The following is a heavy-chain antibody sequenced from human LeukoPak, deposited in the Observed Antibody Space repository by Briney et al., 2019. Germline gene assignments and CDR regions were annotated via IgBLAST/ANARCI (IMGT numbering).Heavy chain of an antibody. V-gene: IGHV3-21*01. Sequence: PGGSLRLSCAASGFPFSSYGMGWVRQAPGKGLEWVSSISSSSSYIYYADSVKGRFTISRDNAKNSLYLQMNSLRAEDTAVYYCARGLSGSMVYWGQGTLVTVSS. J-gene: IGHJ4*02. CDR1: GFPFSSYG. CDR2: ISSSSSYI. D-gene: IGHD3-10*01. CDR3: ARGLSGSMVY.